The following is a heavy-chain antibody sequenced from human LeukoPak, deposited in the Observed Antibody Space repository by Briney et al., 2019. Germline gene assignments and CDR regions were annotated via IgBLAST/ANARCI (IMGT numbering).Heavy chain of an antibody. V-gene: IGHV4-34*01. CDR3: ARHLSGVTGYTYGRGIDY. CDR1: GGSFSGYY. CDR2: INHSGST. Sequence: SETLSLTCAVYGGSFSGYYWSWIRQPPGKGLEWIGEINHSGSTNYNPSLKSRVTISVDTSKNQFSLKLSSVTAEDTAVYYCARHLSGVTGYTYGRGIDYWGQGTLVTVSS. J-gene: IGHJ4*02. D-gene: IGHD5-18*01.